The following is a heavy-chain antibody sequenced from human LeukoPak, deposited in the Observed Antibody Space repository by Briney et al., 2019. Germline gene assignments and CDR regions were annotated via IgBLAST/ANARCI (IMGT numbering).Heavy chain of an antibody. CDR3: ARTPPYYYDSSGPYYFDY. J-gene: IGHJ4*02. CDR2: IYYSGST. CDR1: GGSISSSSYY. D-gene: IGHD3-22*01. V-gene: IGHV4-39*07. Sequence: SETLSLTCTVSGGSISSSSYYWGWIRQPPGKGLEWIGSIYYSGSTYYNPSLKSRVTISVDTSKNQFSLKLSSVTAADTAVYYCARTPPYYYDSSGPYYFDYWGQGTLVTVSS.